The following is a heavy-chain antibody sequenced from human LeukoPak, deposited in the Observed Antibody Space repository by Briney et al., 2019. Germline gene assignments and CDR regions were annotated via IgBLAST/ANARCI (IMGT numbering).Heavy chain of an antibody. D-gene: IGHD2-2*01. CDR2: ISSSGSTI. Sequence: GGSLRLSCAASGFTFSDYYITWIRQAPGKGLEWVSSISSSGSTIYYADSVKGRFTISRDNARNSLYLQMNSLRVEDTAVYYCARDRGTSSEVFDYWGQGTLVTVSS. J-gene: IGHJ4*02. V-gene: IGHV3-11*01. CDR1: GFTFSDYY. CDR3: ARDRGTSSEVFDY.